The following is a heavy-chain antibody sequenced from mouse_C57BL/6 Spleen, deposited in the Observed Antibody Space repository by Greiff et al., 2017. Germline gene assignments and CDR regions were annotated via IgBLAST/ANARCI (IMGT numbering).Heavy chain of an antibody. D-gene: IGHD1-1*01. CDR1: GYAFSSYW. Sequence: VQLQQSGAELVKPGASVKISCKASGYAFSSYWMNWVKQRPGKGLEWIGQIYPGDGDTNYNGKFKGKATLTADKSSSTAYMQLSSLTSEDSAVYFCARGIITTVAGAYFDYWGQGTTLTVSS. CDR3: ARGIITTVAGAYFDY. J-gene: IGHJ2*01. V-gene: IGHV1-80*01. CDR2: IYPGDGDT.